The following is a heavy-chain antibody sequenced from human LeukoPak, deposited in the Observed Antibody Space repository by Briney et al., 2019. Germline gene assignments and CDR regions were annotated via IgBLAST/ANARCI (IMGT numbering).Heavy chain of an antibody. J-gene: IGHJ4*02. CDR2: IYHSGST. V-gene: IGHV4-30-2*01. CDR1: GGSISSGGYS. D-gene: IGHD3-16*01. CDR3: ARDGGGFDY. Sequence: SETLSLTCAVSGGSISSGGYSWSWIRQPPGKGLEWIGYIYHSGSTYYNPSLKSRVTISVDRSKNQFSLKLSSVTAADTAVYYCARDGGGFDYWGQGTLVTVSS.